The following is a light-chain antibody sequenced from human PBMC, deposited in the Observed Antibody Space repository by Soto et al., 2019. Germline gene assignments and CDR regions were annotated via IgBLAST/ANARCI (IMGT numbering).Light chain of an antibody. CDR3: QQANGFPHT. J-gene: IGKJ2*01. V-gene: IGKV1-12*01. CDR1: QDIRSW. CDR2: AAS. Sequence: DVQMTQSPSSVSASVGDRVTITCRASQDIRSWLTWYQQKPGQAPKLLIYAASTLQNGVPSRFSGSGSGTEYTLTISGLQPEDFATYYCQQANGFPHTCGQGTRLDIK.